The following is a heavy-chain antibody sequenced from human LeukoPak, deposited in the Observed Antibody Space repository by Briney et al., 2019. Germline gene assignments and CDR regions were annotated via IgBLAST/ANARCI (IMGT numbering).Heavy chain of an antibody. CDR2: INHSGTT. V-gene: IGHV4-34*01. CDR3: ARVVQSTDSSGFYLPEYFQH. Sequence: SETLSLTCAMYGGSFNEYYWSWIRQSPEKGLEWIGEINHSGTTVYNPSLKSRVTISVDTSKNQFSLKLRSVTAADTAVYYCARVVQSTDSSGFYLPEYFQHWGQGTLVTVSS. CDR1: GGSFNEYY. D-gene: IGHD3-22*01. J-gene: IGHJ1*01.